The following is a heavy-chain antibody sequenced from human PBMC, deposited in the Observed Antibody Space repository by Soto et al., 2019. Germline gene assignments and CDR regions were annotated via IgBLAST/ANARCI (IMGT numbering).Heavy chain of an antibody. J-gene: IGHJ5*02. CDR1: GFSLSTSGVG. V-gene: IGHV2-5*02. CDR3: AHRRVLVQAADLRFDP. D-gene: IGHD2-2*01. CDR2: IYWDDEK. Sequence: QITLKESGPTLVKPTQTLTLTCTFSGFSLSTSGVGVGWIRQPPGKALEWLALIYWDDEKRYSPSLKSRLTTTKDTSKSQVVLTMTNMAPVDTAAYYCAHRRVLVQAADLRFDPWGQGTLVTVSS.